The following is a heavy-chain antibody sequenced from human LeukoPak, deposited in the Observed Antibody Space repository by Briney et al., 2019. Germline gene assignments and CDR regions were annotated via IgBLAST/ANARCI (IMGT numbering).Heavy chain of an antibody. Sequence: QAGGSLRLSCAASGFTFSDYAMHWVRQAPGKGLEWVAVISKDGSDKYYPGSVRGRFTISRDNSKNTIYLQMNSLRAEDTAIYYCARDYWWNYDYWGQGTLVTVSS. V-gene: IGHV3-30-3*01. CDR3: ARDYWWNYDY. CDR1: GFTFSDYA. J-gene: IGHJ4*02. D-gene: IGHD1-7*01. CDR2: ISKDGSDK.